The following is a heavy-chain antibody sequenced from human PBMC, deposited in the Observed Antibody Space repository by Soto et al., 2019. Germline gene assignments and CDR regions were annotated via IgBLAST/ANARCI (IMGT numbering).Heavy chain of an antibody. Sequence: EVQLVESGGGLVQPGGSLRLSCAASGFTVSSNYMSWVRQAPGKGLEWVSVIYSGGSTYYADSVKGRFTISRDNSKNTLSLQMSRLRTGDTAVDYCARDLGEAADGGDVWGQGSTVTVFS. CDR3: ARDLGEAADGGDV. J-gene: IGHJ6*02. D-gene: IGHD6-13*01. V-gene: IGHV3-66*01. CDR1: GFTVSSNY. CDR2: IYSGGST.